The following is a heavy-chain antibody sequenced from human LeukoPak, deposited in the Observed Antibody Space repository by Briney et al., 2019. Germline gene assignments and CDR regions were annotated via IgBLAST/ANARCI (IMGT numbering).Heavy chain of an antibody. J-gene: IGHJ4*02. V-gene: IGHV4-59*08. CDR3: VRHVTTGFNLFEY. D-gene: IGHD5-24*01. CDR1: GASISDYY. Sequence: PSETLSLTCSVSGASISDYYWSWIRQSPGKGLEWIGYFYFSGTSTFNPSLQSRVTMSVDASKNQFSLKLTSVTAADTAVHYCVRHVTTGFNLFEYWGQGTLVTVSS. CDR2: FYFSGTS.